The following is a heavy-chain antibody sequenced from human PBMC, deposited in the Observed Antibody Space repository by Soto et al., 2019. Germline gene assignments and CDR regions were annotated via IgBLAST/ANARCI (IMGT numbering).Heavy chain of an antibody. Sequence: PGGSLRLSCAASGFTFGTYAMHWVRQAPGKGLEWVAVISYDGSNKYYADSVKGRFTISRDNSKNTLYLQMNSLRTEDTAVYYCARETEAFDFWGQGTMVTVSS. J-gene: IGHJ3*01. CDR3: ARETEAFDF. V-gene: IGHV3-30-3*01. CDR1: GFTFGTYA. CDR2: ISYDGSNK.